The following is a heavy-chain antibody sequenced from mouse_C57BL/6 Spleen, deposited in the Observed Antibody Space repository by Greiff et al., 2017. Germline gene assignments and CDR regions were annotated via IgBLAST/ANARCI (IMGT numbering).Heavy chain of an antibody. D-gene: IGHD2-3*01. V-gene: IGHV1-80*01. Sequence: VQLQQSGAELVKPGASVKISCKASGYAFSSYWMNWVKQRPGKGLEWIGQIYPGDGDTNYNVKFKGKATLTADKSSSTAYMQLSSLTSEDSAVYFCARRDDGYSLDYWGQGTTLTVSS. J-gene: IGHJ2*01. CDR2: IYPGDGDT. CDR3: ARRDDGYSLDY. CDR1: GYAFSSYW.